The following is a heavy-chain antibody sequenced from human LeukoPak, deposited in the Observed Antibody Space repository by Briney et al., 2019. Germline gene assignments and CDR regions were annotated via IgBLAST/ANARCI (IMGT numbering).Heavy chain of an antibody. CDR2: IYYSGST. D-gene: IGHD3-10*01. Sequence: SETLSLTCTVSGGSISSYYWSWIRQPPGKGLEWIGYIYYSGSTNYNPSLKSRVTISVDTSKNQFSLKLSSVTAADTAVYYWAREGPGYDAFDIWGQGTMVTVSS. CDR1: GGSISSYY. J-gene: IGHJ3*02. CDR3: AREGPGYDAFDI. V-gene: IGHV4-59*01.